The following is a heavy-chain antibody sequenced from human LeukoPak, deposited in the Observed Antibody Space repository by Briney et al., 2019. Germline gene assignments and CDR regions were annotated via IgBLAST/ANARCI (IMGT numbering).Heavy chain of an antibody. V-gene: IGHV3-74*01. D-gene: IGHD6-6*01. CDR3: AREASSSLGFDY. CDR1: GFTFGSFW. Sequence: GGSLRLSCAASGFTFGSFWMHWVRQVPGKGLVWVSRIGNDGSTTSYADSVKGRFTISRDNAKNSLYLQMNSLRAEDTAVYYCAREASSSLGFDYWGQGTLVTVSS. CDR2: IGNDGSTT. J-gene: IGHJ4*02.